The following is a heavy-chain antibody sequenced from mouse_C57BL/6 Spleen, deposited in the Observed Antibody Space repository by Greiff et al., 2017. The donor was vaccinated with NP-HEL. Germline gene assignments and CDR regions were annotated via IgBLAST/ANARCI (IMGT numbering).Heavy chain of an antibody. D-gene: IGHD1-1*01. CDR2: ISSGSSTI. Sequence: EVNVVESGGGLVKPGGSLKLSCAASGFTFSDYGMHWVRQAPEKGLEWVAYISSGSSTIYYADTVKGRFTISRDNAKNTLFLQMTSLRSEDTAMYYCARRITTGGFDVWGTGTTVTVSS. V-gene: IGHV5-17*01. CDR3: ARRITTGGFDV. CDR1: GFTFSDYG. J-gene: IGHJ1*03.